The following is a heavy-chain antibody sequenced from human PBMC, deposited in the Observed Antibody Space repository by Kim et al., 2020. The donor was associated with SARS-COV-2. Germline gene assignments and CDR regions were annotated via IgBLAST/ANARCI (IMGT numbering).Heavy chain of an antibody. V-gene: IGHV3-23*01. J-gene: IGHJ6*02. D-gene: IGHD2-15*01. Sequence: GKGRFTIYRDNSKNTLYLQMNSLRAEDTAVYYCAKDGCRVVVAATCGMDVWGQGTTVTVSS. CDR3: AKDGCRVVVAATCGMDV.